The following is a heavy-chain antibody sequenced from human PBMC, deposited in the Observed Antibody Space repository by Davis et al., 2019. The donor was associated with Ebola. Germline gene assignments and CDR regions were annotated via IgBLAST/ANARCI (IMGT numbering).Heavy chain of an antibody. CDR1: GYTFTSYG. D-gene: IGHD2-15*01. J-gene: IGHJ5*02. Sequence: AASVKVSCKASGYTFTSYGISWVRQAPGQELEWMGWISGYTGETNYAQKFQDRVTMTTDTSTSTAYMELRSLRSDDTAVYYCARDVVVVAPTDWFDPWGQGTLVTVSS. V-gene: IGHV1-18*01. CDR2: ISGYTGET. CDR3: ARDVVVVAPTDWFDP.